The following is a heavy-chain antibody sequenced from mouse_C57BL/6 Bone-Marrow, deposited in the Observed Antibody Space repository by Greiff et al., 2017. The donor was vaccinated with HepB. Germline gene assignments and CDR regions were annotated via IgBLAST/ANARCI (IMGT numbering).Heavy chain of an antibody. D-gene: IGHD4-1*01. CDR3: TRELGRYFDV. CDR1: GFTFSSYA. CDR2: ISSGGDYI. V-gene: IGHV5-9-1*02. J-gene: IGHJ1*03. Sequence: EVKLMESGEGLVKPGGSLTLSCAASGFTFSSYAMSLVRQTPEEWLEWVAYISSGGDYIYYADTVKGRFTISRDNARNTLYLQMSSLKSEDTAMYYCTRELGRYFDVWGTGTTVTVSS.